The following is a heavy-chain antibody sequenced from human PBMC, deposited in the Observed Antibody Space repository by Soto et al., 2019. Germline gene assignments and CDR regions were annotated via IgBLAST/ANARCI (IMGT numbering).Heavy chain of an antibody. CDR1: GGSISSGDYY. CDR2: IYYSGST. D-gene: IGHD3-22*01. J-gene: IGHJ4*02. Sequence: QVQLQESGPGLVKPSQTLSLTCTVSGGSISSGDYYWSWIRQPPGKGLEWIGYIYYSGSTYYNPSLKSRVTISVDTSKNQFSLKLSSVTAPDTAVYYCARAINYYDSSGGLTWWGQGTLVTVSS. CDR3: ARAINYYDSSGGLTW. V-gene: IGHV4-30-4*01.